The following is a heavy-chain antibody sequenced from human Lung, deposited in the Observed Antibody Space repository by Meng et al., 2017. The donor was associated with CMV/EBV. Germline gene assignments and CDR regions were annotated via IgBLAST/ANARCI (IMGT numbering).Heavy chain of an antibody. CDR2: IYYSGST. D-gene: IGHD3-22*01. Sequence: SETLSLXXTVYGASVSSDDYHWSWIRQPPGKGLEWIGSIYYSGSTYYNPSLKSRVTISVDTSKNQFSLKLSSVTAADTAVYYCARQSPSQYYYDSSGFHNWFDPWGQGTXVTVSS. J-gene: IGHJ5*02. CDR1: GASVSSDDYH. CDR3: ARQSPSQYYYDSSGFHNWFDP. V-gene: IGHV4-39*01.